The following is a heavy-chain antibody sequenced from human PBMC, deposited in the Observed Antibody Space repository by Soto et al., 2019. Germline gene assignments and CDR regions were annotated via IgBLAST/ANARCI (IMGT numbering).Heavy chain of an antibody. CDR3: ARASRSQLERRPGEYRNWFDP. Sequence: GGSLRLSCAASGFTFSSYSMNWVRQAPGKGLEWVSSISSSSSYIYYADSVKGRFTISRDNAKNSLYLQMNSLRAEDTAVYYCARASRSQLERRPGEYRNWFDPWGQGTLVTVSS. CDR1: GFTFSSYS. CDR2: ISSSSSYI. D-gene: IGHD1-1*01. V-gene: IGHV3-21*01. J-gene: IGHJ5*02.